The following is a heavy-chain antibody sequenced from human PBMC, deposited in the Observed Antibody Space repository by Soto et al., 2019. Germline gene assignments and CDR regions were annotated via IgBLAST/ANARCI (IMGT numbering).Heavy chain of an antibody. CDR1: GYTFITYA. D-gene: IGHD6-19*01. V-gene: IGHV1-3*01. CDR2: INAGNGNT. J-gene: IGHJ4*02. Sequence: ASVKVSCKASGYTFITYAMHWVRQAPGQRLEWMGWINAGNGNTKYSQKFQGRVSITRDTSASTAYMEFSSLRSEDTAVYYCARGIIVGGWYPYYFDYWGQGTLVTVSS. CDR3: ARGIIVGGWYPYYFDY.